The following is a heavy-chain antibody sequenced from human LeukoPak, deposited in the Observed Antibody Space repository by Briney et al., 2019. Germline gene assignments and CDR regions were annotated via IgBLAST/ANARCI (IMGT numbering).Heavy chain of an antibody. CDR3: AKEEAGDYGDYYYYYMDV. Sequence: GRSLRLSCAASGFTFSSYGMHWVRQAPGKGLEWVAVIWYDGSNKHYADSLKGRFTISRDNSKNTLYLQMNSLRAEDTAVYYCAKEEAGDYGDYYYYYMDVWGKGTTVTVSS. D-gene: IGHD4-17*01. CDR2: IWYDGSNK. J-gene: IGHJ6*03. V-gene: IGHV3-33*06. CDR1: GFTFSSYG.